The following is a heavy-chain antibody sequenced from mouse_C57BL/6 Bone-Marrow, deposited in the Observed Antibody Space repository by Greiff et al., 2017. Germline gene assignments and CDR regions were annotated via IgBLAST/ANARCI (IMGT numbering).Heavy chain of an antibody. Sequence: QVTLKVSGPGILQPSQTLSLTCSFSGFSLSTFGMGVGWIRPPSGKGLEWLAHIWWDDDKYYNPALKSRLTISKDTSKNQVFLKIANVDTADTATYSCARIAGRFITTVVAPPWFAYWGQGTLVTVSA. V-gene: IGHV8-8*01. CDR3: ARIAGRFITTVVAPPWFAY. D-gene: IGHD1-1*01. J-gene: IGHJ3*01. CDR2: IWWDDDK. CDR1: GFSLSTFGMG.